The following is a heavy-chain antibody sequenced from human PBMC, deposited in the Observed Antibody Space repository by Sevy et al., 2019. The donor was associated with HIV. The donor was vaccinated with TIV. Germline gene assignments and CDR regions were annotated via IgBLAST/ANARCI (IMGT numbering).Heavy chain of an antibody. CDR3: ARGGYYGYSGLDY. J-gene: IGHJ4*02. D-gene: IGHD3-10*01. CDR2: IKEDGTEI. CDR1: GFIFSSYG. Sequence: GGSLRLSCAASGFIFSSYGMNWVRQAPGKGLEWVANIKEDGTEIYYLDSLKGRFTISRDNAKNLLYLQMNSLRAEDTAVYYCARGGYYGYSGLDYWGQGTLVTVSS. V-gene: IGHV3-7*01.